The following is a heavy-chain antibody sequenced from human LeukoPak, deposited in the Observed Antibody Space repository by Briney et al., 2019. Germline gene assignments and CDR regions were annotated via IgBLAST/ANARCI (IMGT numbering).Heavy chain of an antibody. V-gene: IGHV3-33*01. CDR1: GFSFDTYA. D-gene: IGHD3-10*01. CDR2: IWHDGSHK. J-gene: IGHJ4*02. Sequence: GGSLRPSCAASGFSFDTYAMHWVRQAPGQGLEWVALIWHDGSHKFYSNSVGGQFTITRDNSKNTVYLEMNDLRPDDRAVYYCAREFFGSGSYPDFWGQGTLVTVSS. CDR3: AREFFGSGSYPDF.